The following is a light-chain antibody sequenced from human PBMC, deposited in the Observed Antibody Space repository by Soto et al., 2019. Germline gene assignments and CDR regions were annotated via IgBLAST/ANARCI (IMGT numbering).Light chain of an antibody. V-gene: IGKV3-20*01. CDR1: QTLNSGY. J-gene: IGKJ2*01. CDR2: GAS. CDR3: QQYASAPYT. Sequence: EIVLTQSPGTLSMSPGERATLSCRTSQTLNSGYLAWYQQKPGQAPRLLIYGASSRATGIPDRFSGSRSGRDFNLSISRLEPEDFAVYYCQQYASAPYTFGQGTKLEIK.